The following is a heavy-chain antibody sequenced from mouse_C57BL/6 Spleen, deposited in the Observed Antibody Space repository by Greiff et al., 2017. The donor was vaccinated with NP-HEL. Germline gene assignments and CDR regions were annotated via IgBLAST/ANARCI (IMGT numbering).Heavy chain of an antibody. CDR2: IWGDGST. CDR3: AKLKTAQAPAWFAY. Sequence: VMLVESGPGLVAPSQSLSITCTVSGFSLTSYGVSWVRQPPGKGLEWLGVIWGDGSTNYHSALISRLSISKDNSKSQVFLKLNSLQTDYTATYYCAKLKTAQAPAWFAYWGQGTLVTVSA. J-gene: IGHJ3*01. V-gene: IGHV2-3*01. CDR1: GFSLTSYG. D-gene: IGHD3-2*02.